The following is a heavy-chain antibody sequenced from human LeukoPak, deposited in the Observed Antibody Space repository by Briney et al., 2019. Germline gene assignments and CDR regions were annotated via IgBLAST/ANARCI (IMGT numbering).Heavy chain of an antibody. CDR3: ARDSSGDYVFTY. J-gene: IGHJ4*02. V-gene: IGHV4-34*01. CDR2: INQSGRT. Sequence: ASETLSLTRTVSGGFLSNYYWSWIRQPPGKGLEWLGQINQSGRTNYNPSLKSRVTLSVDTSKNQFSLKLTSMTAADTAVYYCARDSSGDYVFTYWGQGTLVTGSS. CDR1: GGFLSNYY. D-gene: IGHD4-17*01.